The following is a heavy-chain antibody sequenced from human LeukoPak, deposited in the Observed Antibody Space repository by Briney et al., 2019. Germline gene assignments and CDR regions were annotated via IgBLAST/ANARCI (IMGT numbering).Heavy chain of an antibody. Sequence: PGGSLRLSCAASGFTFSSYWMSWVRQAPGKGLEWVANIKQDGSEKYYVDSVKGRFTISRDNAKNSLYLQMNSLRAEDTAVYYCARDGGQQLPHFDYWGQGTLVTVSS. D-gene: IGHD6-13*01. V-gene: IGHV3-7*01. CDR1: GFTFSSYW. CDR3: ARDGGQQLPHFDY. CDR2: IKQDGSEK. J-gene: IGHJ4*02.